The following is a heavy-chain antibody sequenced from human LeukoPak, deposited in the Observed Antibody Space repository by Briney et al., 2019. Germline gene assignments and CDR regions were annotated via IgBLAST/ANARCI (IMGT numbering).Heavy chain of an antibody. CDR1: GGSFSGYY. V-gene: IGHV4-34*01. CDR3: ARGRGRFWSGYYRYFDY. J-gene: IGHJ4*02. D-gene: IGHD3-3*01. Sequence: MSSETLSLTCAVYGGSFSGYYWSWIRQPPVKGLEWIGEINHSGSTNYNPSLKSRVTISVDTSKNQFSLKLSSVTAADTAVYYCARGRGRFWSGYYRYFDYWGQGTLVTVSS. CDR2: INHSGST.